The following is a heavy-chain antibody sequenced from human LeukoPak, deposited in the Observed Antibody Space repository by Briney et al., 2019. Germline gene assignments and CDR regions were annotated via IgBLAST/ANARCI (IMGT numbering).Heavy chain of an antibody. V-gene: IGHV4-38-2*02. D-gene: IGHD6-13*01. Sequence: SETLSLTCTVSGYSISSGYYWGWIRQPPGKGLEWIGSIYHSGSTYYNPSLKSRVTISVDTSKNQFSLKLSSVTAVDTAVYYCARVYYSSSYDYWYFDLWGRGTLVTVSS. CDR1: GYSISSGYY. CDR2: IYHSGST. CDR3: ARVYYSSSYDYWYFDL. J-gene: IGHJ2*01.